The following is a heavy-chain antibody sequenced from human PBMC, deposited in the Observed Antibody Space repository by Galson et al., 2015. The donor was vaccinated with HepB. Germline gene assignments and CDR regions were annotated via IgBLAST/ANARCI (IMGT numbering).Heavy chain of an antibody. CDR1: GFTFSSYA. CDR3: AKDVGPLLEWLSMNLGNWFDP. Sequence: SLRLSCAASGFTFSSYAMHWVRQAPGKGLEWVAVISYDGSNKYYADSVKGRFTISRDNSKNTLCLQMNSLRAEDTAVYYCAKDVGPLLEWLSMNLGNWFDPWGQGTLVTVSS. J-gene: IGHJ5*02. CDR2: ISYDGSNK. D-gene: IGHD3-3*01. V-gene: IGHV3-30*04.